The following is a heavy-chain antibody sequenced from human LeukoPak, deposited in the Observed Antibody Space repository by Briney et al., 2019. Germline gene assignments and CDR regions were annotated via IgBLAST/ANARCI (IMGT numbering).Heavy chain of an antibody. D-gene: IGHD6-13*01. CDR3: ATGVGTGDYGMDV. V-gene: IGHV1-24*01. CDR1: GYTLTELS. CDR2: FDPEDGET. J-gene: IGHJ6*02. Sequence: VASVKVSCKVSGYTLTELSMHWVRQAPGKGLAWVGGFDPEDGETIYAQKFQGRVTMTEDTSTDTAYMELSSLRSEDTAVYYCATGVGTGDYGMDVWGQGTTVTVSS.